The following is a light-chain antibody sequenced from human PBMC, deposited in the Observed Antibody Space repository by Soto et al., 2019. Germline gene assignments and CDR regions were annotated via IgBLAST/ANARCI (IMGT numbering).Light chain of an antibody. J-gene: IGKJ5*01. Sequence: EIVLTQSPGTLSLSPGERATLSCRASQRVSSSYLAWYQQKPGQAPRLLIYGASSRATGIPDRFSGSGSGTDFPITINRVEPDDSAVYYCKHFGGNTFTLGQGTLMEIK. V-gene: IGKV3-20*01. CDR1: QRVSSSY. CDR3: KHFGGNTFT. CDR2: GAS.